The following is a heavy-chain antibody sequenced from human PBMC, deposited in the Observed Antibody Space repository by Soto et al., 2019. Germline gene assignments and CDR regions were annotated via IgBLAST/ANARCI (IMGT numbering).Heavy chain of an antibody. CDR2: IYYSGST. V-gene: IGHV4-59*08. D-gene: IGHD7-27*01. CDR3: ASLKLGEELRFDY. J-gene: IGHJ4*02. CDR1: GGSISSYY. Sequence: SETLSLTCTVSGGSISSYYWSWIRQPPGKGLEWIGYIYYSGSTNYNPSLKSRVTISVDTSKNQFSLKLSSVTAADTAVYYCASLKLGEELRFDYWGQGTLVTVSS.